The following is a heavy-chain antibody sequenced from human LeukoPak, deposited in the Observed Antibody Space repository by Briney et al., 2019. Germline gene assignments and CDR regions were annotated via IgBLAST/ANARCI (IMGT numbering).Heavy chain of an antibody. CDR1: GFIFSSYR. J-gene: IGHJ4*02. D-gene: IGHD1-7*01. CDR3: VRALTGTDDF. Sequence: GGSLRLSCAASGFIFSSYRMNWVRQAPGKGLEWVSYISSSSSTIYYADSVKGRFTIPRDNAKNTLYLQMNSLRVEDTAVYHCVRALTGTDDFWGQGTLVTVSS. V-gene: IGHV3-48*04. CDR2: ISSSSSTI.